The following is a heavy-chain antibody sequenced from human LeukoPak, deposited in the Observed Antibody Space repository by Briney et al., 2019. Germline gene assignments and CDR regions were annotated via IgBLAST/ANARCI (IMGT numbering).Heavy chain of an antibody. CDR1: GFTFDEYA. Sequence: SLKISCASSGFTFDEYAMHWVRQAPGNGLEWVSGISWNSGSIGYADSVKGRFTISRDNAKNSLYLQMNSLRAEDTALYYCAKELGGHIDYWGQGTLVTVSS. V-gene: IGHV3-9*01. J-gene: IGHJ4*02. D-gene: IGHD2-15*01. CDR3: AKELGGHIDY. CDR2: ISWNSGSI.